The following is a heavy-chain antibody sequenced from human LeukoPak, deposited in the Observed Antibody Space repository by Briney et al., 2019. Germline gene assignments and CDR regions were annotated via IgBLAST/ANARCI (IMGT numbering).Heavy chain of an antibody. Sequence: GGSLRLPCAASGFTFSDYYMSWIRQAPGKGLEWVTYISSSGSYTNYADSVKGRFTISRDNAKNSLYLQMNSLRAEDTAVYYCARASSPSLAIPGYWGQGTLVTVSS. V-gene: IGHV3-11*05. CDR1: GFTFSDYY. CDR3: ARASSPSLAIPGY. D-gene: IGHD2-2*01. CDR2: ISSSGSYT. J-gene: IGHJ4*02.